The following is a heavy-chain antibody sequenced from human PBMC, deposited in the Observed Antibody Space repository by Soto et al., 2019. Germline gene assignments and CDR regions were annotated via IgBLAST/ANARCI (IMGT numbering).Heavy chain of an antibody. V-gene: IGHV4-39*01. Sequence: ETLSLTCTVSGGSIYRSGYYWGWIRQPPGRGLEWIGNIDYNGVTYSNPSLKSRVTISRDTSKNQFSLKLTSVTAADTALYYCGKVLVGATGHTDSDSWGPGTLVTAPQ. CDR3: GKVLVGATGHTDSDS. D-gene: IGHD2-15*01. CDR2: IDYNGVT. J-gene: IGHJ4*02. CDR1: GGSIYRSGYY.